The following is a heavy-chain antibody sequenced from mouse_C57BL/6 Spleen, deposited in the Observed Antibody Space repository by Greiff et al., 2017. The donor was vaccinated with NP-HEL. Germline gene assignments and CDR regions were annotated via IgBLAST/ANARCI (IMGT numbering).Heavy chain of an antibody. CDR2: INPSNGGT. V-gene: IGHV1-53*01. CDR3: ARSLTGTYAMDY. J-gene: IGHJ4*01. Sequence: QVHVKQSGTELVKPGASVKLSCKASGYTFTSYWMHWVKQRPGQGLEWIGNINPSNGGTNYNEKFKSKATLTVDKSSSTAYMQLSSLTSEDSAVYYCARSLTGTYAMDYWGQGTSVTVSS. D-gene: IGHD4-1*01. CDR1: GYTFTSYW.